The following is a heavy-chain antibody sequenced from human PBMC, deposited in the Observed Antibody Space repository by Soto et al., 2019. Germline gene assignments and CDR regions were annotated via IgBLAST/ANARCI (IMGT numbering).Heavy chain of an antibody. CDR2: MNPNTGNI. J-gene: IGHJ6*02. D-gene: IGHD3-10*01. Sequence: ASVKVSCKASGQTFTSYEINWLRQATGQGLQWTGWMNPNTGNIGYAQKLQGRVTITRNTSISTAYMELRSLRSEDPAVFYCAILQVRGPRGMDVWGQGTTVTVSS. CDR1: GQTFTSYE. V-gene: IGHV1-8*01. CDR3: AILQVRGPRGMDV.